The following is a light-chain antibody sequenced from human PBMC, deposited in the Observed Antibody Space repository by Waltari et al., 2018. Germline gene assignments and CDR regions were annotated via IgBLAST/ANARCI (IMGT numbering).Light chain of an antibody. CDR3: AAWDDSLNAVV. Sequence: QSVLTQPPSASWTPGPRVTTPCSGSSCTIGSNSVNWYQQLPGTAPKVLIYINNQRPAGVPDRFSGSKSGTSASLAISGLQSEDEADYYCAAWDDSLNAVVFGGGTKLTVL. CDR2: INN. J-gene: IGLJ2*01. CDR1: SCTIGSNS. V-gene: IGLV1-44*01.